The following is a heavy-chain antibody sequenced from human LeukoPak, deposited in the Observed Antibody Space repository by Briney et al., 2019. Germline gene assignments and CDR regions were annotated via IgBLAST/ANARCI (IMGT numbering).Heavy chain of an antibody. Sequence: GGSLRLSCAASGFTFTNYWMHWVRQAPGMGLVWVSRLPPDELGIIYADSVKGRFTVSRDNAKNTVYLQMNSLRAEDTAVYYCARDPPGTNAFDIWGQGTMVTVSS. CDR3: ARDPPGTNAFDI. D-gene: IGHD1/OR15-1a*01. J-gene: IGHJ3*02. CDR1: GFTFTNYW. CDR2: LPPDELGI. V-gene: IGHV3-74*01.